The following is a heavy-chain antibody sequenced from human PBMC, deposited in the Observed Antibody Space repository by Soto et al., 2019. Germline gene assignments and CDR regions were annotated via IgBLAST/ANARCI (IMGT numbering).Heavy chain of an antibody. Sequence: EVQLVESGGGLVQPGGSLRLSCATSGFILSDCAMNWVRQAPGKGLEWVSYISSSSSVIDYADSVKGRFTVSRDNATNSMYIPMNSLRAEDTAVYYCARALSWGSNWYCYMDGWGKGTTVTVSS. CDR2: ISSSSSVI. D-gene: IGHD7-27*01. V-gene: IGHV3-48*01. CDR1: GFILSDCA. J-gene: IGHJ6*03. CDR3: ARALSWGSNWYCYMDG.